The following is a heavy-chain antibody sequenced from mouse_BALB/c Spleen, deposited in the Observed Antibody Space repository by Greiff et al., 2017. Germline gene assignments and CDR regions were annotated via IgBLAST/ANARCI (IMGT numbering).Heavy chain of an antibody. V-gene: IGHV5-17*02. Sequence: EVMLVESGGGLVQPGGSRKLSCAASGFTFSSFGMHWVRQAPEKGLEWVAYISSGSSTIYYADTVKGRFTISRDNPKNTLFLQMTSLRSEDTAMYYCARDGWGFAYWGQGTLVTVSA. CDR1: GFTFSSFG. D-gene: IGHD2-3*01. J-gene: IGHJ3*01. CDR2: ISSGSSTI. CDR3: ARDGWGFAY.